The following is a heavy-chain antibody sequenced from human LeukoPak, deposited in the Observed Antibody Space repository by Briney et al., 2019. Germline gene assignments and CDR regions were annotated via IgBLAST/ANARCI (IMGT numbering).Heavy chain of an antibody. CDR2: ISGSGGRVSVFSDGGDYT. CDR3: ARGPMSSAHPFDY. J-gene: IGHJ4*02. Sequence: GGSLRLSCAASGFTFSSYAMSWVRQAPGKGLEWVSAISGSGGRVSVFSDGGDYTYYADSVKGRFTISRDNSKNTLYLQMNSLRAEDTAVYYCARGPMSSAHPFDYWGQGTLVTVSS. CDR1: GFTFSSYA. V-gene: IGHV3-23*01. D-gene: IGHD6-19*01.